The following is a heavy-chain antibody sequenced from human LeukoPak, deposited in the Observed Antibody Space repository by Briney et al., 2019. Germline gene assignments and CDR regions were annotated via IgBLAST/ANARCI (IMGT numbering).Heavy chain of an antibody. Sequence: ASVKVSCKASGYTFTSYNISWVRQAPGQGLEWMGWISAYNGNTNYAQKLQGRVTMTTDTSTSTAYMELRSLRSDDAAVYYCARDPSSSSWYRAEYFQHWGQGTLVTVSS. CDR2: ISAYNGNT. D-gene: IGHD6-13*01. CDR1: GYTFTSYN. CDR3: ARDPSSSSWYRAEYFQH. V-gene: IGHV1-18*01. J-gene: IGHJ1*01.